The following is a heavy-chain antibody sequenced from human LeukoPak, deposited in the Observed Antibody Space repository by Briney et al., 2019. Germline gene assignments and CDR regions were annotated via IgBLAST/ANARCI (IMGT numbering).Heavy chain of an antibody. J-gene: IGHJ4*02. V-gene: IGHV3-11*03. CDR3: ARRIAAAGSYYFDY. CDR1: GFTFSDYY. CDR2: ISSSSSYT. Sequence: PGGSLRLSCAASGFTFSDYYMSWIRQAPGKGLEWVSYISSSSSYTNYADSVKGRFTISRDNAKNPLYLQMNSLRAEDTAVYYCARRIAAAGSYYFDYWGQGTLVTVSS. D-gene: IGHD6-13*01.